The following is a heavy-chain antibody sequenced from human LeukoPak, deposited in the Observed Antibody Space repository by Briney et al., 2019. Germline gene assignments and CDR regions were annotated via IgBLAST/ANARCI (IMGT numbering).Heavy chain of an antibody. CDR1: GYSFTSYW. D-gene: IGHD6-13*01. J-gene: IGHJ5*02. CDR3: ARLVLSAAAGTFTGWFDP. CDR2: IYPGDPDT. V-gene: IGHV5-51*01. Sequence: GESLKISCKGSGYSFTSYWIGWVRQMPGKGLEWMGIIYPGDPDTRYSPSFQGQVTISADKSISTAYLQWSSLKASDTAMYYCARLVLSAAAGTFTGWFDPWGQGTLVTVSS.